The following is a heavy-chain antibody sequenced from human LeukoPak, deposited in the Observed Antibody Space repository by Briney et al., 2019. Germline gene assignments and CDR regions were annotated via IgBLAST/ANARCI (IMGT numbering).Heavy chain of an antibody. D-gene: IGHD2-2*01. CDR3: AREYDCSSTSCYSVWFDP. CDR1: GGSFSGYY. CDR2: INHSGST. J-gene: IGHJ5*02. V-gene: IGHV4-34*01. Sequence: SETLSLTCAVYGGSFSGYYWSWIRQPPGKGLEWIGEINHSGSTNYNPSLKSRVTISVDTSKNQFSPKLSSVTAADTAVYYCAREYDCSSTSCYSVWFDPWGQGTLVTVSS.